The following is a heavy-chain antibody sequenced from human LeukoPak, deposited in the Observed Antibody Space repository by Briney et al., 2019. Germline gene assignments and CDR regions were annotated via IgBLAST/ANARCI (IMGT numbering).Heavy chain of an antibody. J-gene: IGHJ4*02. CDR3: ARDRQQIVRGDFFDY. CDR2: IDYSGST. D-gene: IGHD6-13*01. CDR1: GGSISSSGYF. V-gene: IGHV4-39*07. Sequence: SETLSLTCTVSGGSISSSGYFWGWLRQPPGKGLEWIGSIDYSGSTYYNPSLQSRVTISVDTSKNQFSLKLTSVTATDTAVYYCARDRQQIVRGDFFDYWGQGTLVTVSS.